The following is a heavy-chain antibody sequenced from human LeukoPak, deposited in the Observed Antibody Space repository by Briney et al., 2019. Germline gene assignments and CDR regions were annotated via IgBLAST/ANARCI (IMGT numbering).Heavy chain of an antibody. Sequence: SETLSLICAVYGGSFSGYYWSWSRQPPGKGLEWIGEINHSGSTNYNPSLKSRVTISVDTSKNQFSLKLSSVTAADTAVYYCARGKIVRGGWFDPWGQGTLVTVSS. J-gene: IGHJ5*02. CDR3: ARGKIVRGGWFDP. CDR2: INHSGST. D-gene: IGHD2/OR15-2a*01. V-gene: IGHV4-34*01. CDR1: GGSFSGYY.